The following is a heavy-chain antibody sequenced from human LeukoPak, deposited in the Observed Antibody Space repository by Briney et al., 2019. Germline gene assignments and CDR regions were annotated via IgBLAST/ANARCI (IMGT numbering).Heavy chain of an antibody. D-gene: IGHD3-22*01. V-gene: IGHV1-2*06. J-gene: IGHJ5*02. CDR3: ARLADYYDSSGSAS. CDR2: INPNSGGT. Sequence: ASVKVSCKASGYTFTGYYMHWVRQAPGQGLEWMGRINPNSGGTNYARKFQGRVTMTRDTSISTAYMELSRLRSDDTAVYYCARLADYYDSSGSASWGQGTLVTVSS. CDR1: GYTFTGYY.